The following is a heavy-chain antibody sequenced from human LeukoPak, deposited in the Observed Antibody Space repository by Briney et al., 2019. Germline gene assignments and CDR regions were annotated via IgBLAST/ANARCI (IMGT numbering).Heavy chain of an antibody. Sequence: GSLSLSCPAPGFTFSDHYMDWARQAPAKGLEWGGRTRNKARSYTTEYAASVKCRFTVSRDDSKNSLYPEMDTLKPAYAAVYYCARAAAASQNWYFDLWGRGTLVTVS. J-gene: IGHJ2*01. V-gene: IGHV3-72*01. D-gene: IGHD2-2*01. CDR3: ARAAAASQNWYFDL. CDR2: TRNKARSYTT. CDR1: GFTFSDHY.